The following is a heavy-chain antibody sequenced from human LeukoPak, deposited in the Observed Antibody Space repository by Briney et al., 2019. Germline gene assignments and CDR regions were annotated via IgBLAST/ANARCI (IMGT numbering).Heavy chain of an antibody. CDR1: GFTFSSSG. Sequence: GGSLRLSCAASGFTFSSSGMRWVRQAPGKGLEWVSAISGSGGSTYYADSVKGRFTISRDNSKNTLYLQMNSLRAEDTAVYYCARARSSYGYGDAFDIWGQGTMVTVSS. D-gene: IGHD5-18*01. J-gene: IGHJ3*02. V-gene: IGHV3-23*01. CDR3: ARARSSYGYGDAFDI. CDR2: ISGSGGST.